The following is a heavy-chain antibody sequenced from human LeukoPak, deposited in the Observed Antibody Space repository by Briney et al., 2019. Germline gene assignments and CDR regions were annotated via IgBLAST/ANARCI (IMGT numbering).Heavy chain of an antibody. Sequence: QPGGSLRLSCAASGFTFSSYAMHWVRQAPGKGLEWVAVISYDGSNKYYADSVKGRFTISRDNSKNTLYLQMNSLRAEDTAVYYCARGRGRYYYNMDVWGKGTTVTVSS. V-gene: IGHV3-30*04. CDR2: ISYDGSNK. J-gene: IGHJ6*04. CDR3: ARGRGRYYYNMDV. CDR1: GFTFSSYA. D-gene: IGHD3-10*01.